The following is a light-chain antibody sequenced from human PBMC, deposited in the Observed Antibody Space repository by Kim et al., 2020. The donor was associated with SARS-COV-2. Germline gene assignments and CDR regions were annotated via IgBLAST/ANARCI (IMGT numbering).Light chain of an antibody. CDR3: SSYIRGSTNYV. CDR1: ISDFGGDKS. V-gene: IGLV2-14*01. J-gene: IGLJ1*01. CDR2: AVG. Sequence: QYSTPPSTGTISDFGGDKSFAGYQQNPGKAPKLVIYAVGKRPSGVSIRLSGSKSGNTASLTISGLQAEDEADYYCSSYIRGSTNYVFGTGTKVTVL.